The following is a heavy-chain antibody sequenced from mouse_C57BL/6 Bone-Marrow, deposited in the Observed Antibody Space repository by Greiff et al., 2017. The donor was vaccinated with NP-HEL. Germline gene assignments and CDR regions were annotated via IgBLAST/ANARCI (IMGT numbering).Heavy chain of an antibody. CDR2: ISSGSSTI. Sequence: EVKLVESGGGLVKPGGSLKLSCAASGFTFSDYGMHWVRQAPEKGLEWVAYISSGSSTIYYADTVKGRLTISRDNAKNTLFLQMPSLRSEDTAMYYCARRYRGLYYYAMDYWGQGTSVTVSS. CDR1: GFTFSDYG. CDR3: ARRYRGLYYYAMDY. V-gene: IGHV5-17*01. J-gene: IGHJ4*01. D-gene: IGHD2-12*01.